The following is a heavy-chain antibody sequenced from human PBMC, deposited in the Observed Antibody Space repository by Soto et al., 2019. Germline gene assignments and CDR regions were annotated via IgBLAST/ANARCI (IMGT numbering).Heavy chain of an antibody. CDR3: ARGRGYYGSGRTGYYYYGMDV. Sequence: PSETLSLTCTVSGDSISSYYWSWIRQPPGKGLEWIGYIYYSGSPDYNPSLKTRVTISVDTSKNQFSLKLSSVTAADTAVYYCARGRGYYGSGRTGYYYYGMDVWGQGTTVTVSS. D-gene: IGHD3-10*01. CDR2: IYYSGSP. CDR1: GDSISSYY. J-gene: IGHJ6*02. V-gene: IGHV4-59*12.